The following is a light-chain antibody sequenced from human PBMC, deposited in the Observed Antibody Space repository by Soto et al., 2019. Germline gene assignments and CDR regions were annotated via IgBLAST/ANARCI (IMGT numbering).Light chain of an antibody. Sequence: QSALTQPPSASGSPGQSVAISCTGTSSDVGGYNYFSWYQQHRGKAPKLMIYEVNKRPSGVPDRFSGSNSGNTASLTVSGLQAEDEADYYCCSYAGSSNVFGTGTKLTVL. CDR2: EVN. J-gene: IGLJ1*01. CDR1: SSDVGGYNY. CDR3: CSYAGSSNV. V-gene: IGLV2-8*01.